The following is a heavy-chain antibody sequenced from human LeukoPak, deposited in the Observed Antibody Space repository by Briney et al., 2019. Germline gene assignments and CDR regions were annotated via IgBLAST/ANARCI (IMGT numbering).Heavy chain of an antibody. D-gene: IGHD2-21*02. CDR1: GYTFTRHD. CDR3: ARAIPFRYLLGGDYYEKSSHGFDI. V-gene: IGHV1-8*01. CDR2: VNPNSGNT. Sequence: GASAKVSCKASGYTFTRHDVNWVRQATGQGLEWMGWVNPNSGNTGYAQKFQGRVTMTTDTSTTTAYMELSSLYSEDTAMYYCARAIPFRYLLGGDYYEKSSHGFDIWGQGTMVTVSS. J-gene: IGHJ3*02.